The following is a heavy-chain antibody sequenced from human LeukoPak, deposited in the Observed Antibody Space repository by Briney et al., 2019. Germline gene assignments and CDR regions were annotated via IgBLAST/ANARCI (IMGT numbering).Heavy chain of an antibody. D-gene: IGHD6-19*01. Sequence: ASVKVSCKASGCTFTNYDINWVRQATGQGLEWMGWMNPNSGNTGYAQKFQGRVTMTRNTSITTAYMELSSLRSEDTAVYYCARRRGWPNYFDYWGQGTLVTVSS. CDR1: GCTFTNYD. CDR3: ARRRGWPNYFDY. J-gene: IGHJ4*02. CDR2: MNPNSGNT. V-gene: IGHV1-8*01.